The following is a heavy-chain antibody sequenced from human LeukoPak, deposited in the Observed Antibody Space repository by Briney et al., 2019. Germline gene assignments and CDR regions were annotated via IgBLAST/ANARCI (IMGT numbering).Heavy chain of an antibody. CDR2: INTNTGNP. CDR1: GYTFTSYS. D-gene: IGHD3-10*01. V-gene: IGHV7-4-1*02. J-gene: IGHJ4*02. Sequence: ASVKVSCKASGYTFTSYSMNWVRQAPGQGLEWMGWINTNTGNPTYAQGFTGRFVFSLDTSVSTAYLQISSLKAEDTAVYYCARDTGFSMVRGILFWGQGTLVTVSS. CDR3: ARDTGFSMVRGILF.